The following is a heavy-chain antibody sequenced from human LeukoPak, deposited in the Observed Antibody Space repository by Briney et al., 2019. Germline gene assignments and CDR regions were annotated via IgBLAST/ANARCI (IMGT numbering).Heavy chain of an antibody. CDR3: ARVDYGDYYFDY. Sequence: SETLSLTCTVSGGSISSYYWSWIRQPPGKGLEWIGYIYYSGSTNYNPSLKSRVTISVDTSKNQVSLKLSSVTAADTAVYYCARVDYGDYYFDYWGQGTLVTVSS. CDR2: IYYSGST. CDR1: GGSISSYY. V-gene: IGHV4-59*01. J-gene: IGHJ4*02. D-gene: IGHD4-17*01.